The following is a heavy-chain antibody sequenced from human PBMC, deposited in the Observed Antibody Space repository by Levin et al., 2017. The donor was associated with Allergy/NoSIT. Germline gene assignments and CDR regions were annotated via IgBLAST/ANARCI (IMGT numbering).Heavy chain of an antibody. J-gene: IGHJ4*02. CDR3: TTYSSSWYYFDY. CDR1: GITFSNAW. CDR2: IKSKADGGTT. D-gene: IGHD6-13*01. V-gene: IGHV3-15*01. Sequence: GGSLRLSCAASGITFSNAWMSWARQAPGKGLEWVGRIKSKADGGTTEYAAPVKGRFTISRDDAKNTLYLQMNSLKTEDTAVYFCTTYSSSWYYFDYWGQGTLVTVSS.